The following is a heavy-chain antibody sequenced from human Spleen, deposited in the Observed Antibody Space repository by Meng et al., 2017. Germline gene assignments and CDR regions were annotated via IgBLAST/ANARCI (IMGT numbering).Heavy chain of an antibody. CDR3: ARGPTTMAHDFDY. CDR1: GASISSDNW. J-gene: IGHJ4*02. V-gene: IGHV4-4*02. Sequence: GSLRLSCAVSGASISSDNWWSWVRQPPGKGLEWIGEINHSGSTNYNPSLESRATISVDTSQNNLSLKLSSVTAADSAVYYCARGPTTMAHDFDYWGQGTLVTVSS. CDR2: INHSGST. D-gene: IGHD4-11*01.